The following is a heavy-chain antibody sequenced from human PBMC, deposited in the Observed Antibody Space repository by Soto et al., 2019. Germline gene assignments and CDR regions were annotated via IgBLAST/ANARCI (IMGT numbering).Heavy chain of an antibody. CDR3: ARQGPGGY. CDR1: GYSFSTYW. CDR2: TFPGDSET. V-gene: IGHV5-51*01. Sequence: GESLKISCNGSGYSFSTYWIAWVRQVPGKGLEWMGITFPGDSETRYSPSFQGQVTISADKSISTAYLQWTSLKSSDSAIYYCARQGPGGYWGQGTLVTVSS. J-gene: IGHJ4*02.